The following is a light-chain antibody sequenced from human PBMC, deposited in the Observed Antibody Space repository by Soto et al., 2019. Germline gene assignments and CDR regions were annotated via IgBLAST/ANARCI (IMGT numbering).Light chain of an antibody. CDR2: EVS. CDR3: NSYTSRYTFV. V-gene: IGLV2-14*01. J-gene: IGLJ1*01. Sequence: QSALTQPASVSGSPGQSITISCTGTSTDIGRYNYVSWYQQYPGKAPKVLIYEVSNRPSGVSSRFSGSKSGNTASLTISGLQPEDEADYYCNSYTSRYTFVLGTGTKVTVL. CDR1: STDIGRYNY.